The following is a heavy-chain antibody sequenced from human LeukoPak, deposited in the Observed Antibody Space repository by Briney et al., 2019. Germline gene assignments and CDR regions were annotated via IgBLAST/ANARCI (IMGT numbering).Heavy chain of an antibody. Sequence: SETLSLTCTVSGGSISGYYWSWIRQPPGKGLEWIGYIYYTGSTNYNPSLKSRVTISVDTSKNQFSLKLSSVTAADTAVYYCARRRHDYGDYYFDYWGQGTLVTVSP. V-gene: IGHV4-59*01. CDR2: IYYTGST. CDR3: ARRRHDYGDYYFDY. CDR1: GGSISGYY. J-gene: IGHJ4*02. D-gene: IGHD4-17*01.